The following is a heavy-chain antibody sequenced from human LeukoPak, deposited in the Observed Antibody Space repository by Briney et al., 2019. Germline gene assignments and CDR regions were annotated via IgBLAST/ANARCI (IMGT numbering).Heavy chain of an antibody. CDR1: GGSVSSGSYY. CDR2: IYYSGST. Sequence: PSETLSLTCTVSGGSVSSGSYYWSWIRQPPGKGLEWIGYIYYSGSTNYNPSLKSRVTISVDTSKNQFSLKLSSVTAADTAVYYCARDPSTVGATGNYFDYWGQGTLVTVSS. J-gene: IGHJ4*02. V-gene: IGHV4-61*01. CDR3: ARDPSTVGATGNYFDY. D-gene: IGHD1-26*01.